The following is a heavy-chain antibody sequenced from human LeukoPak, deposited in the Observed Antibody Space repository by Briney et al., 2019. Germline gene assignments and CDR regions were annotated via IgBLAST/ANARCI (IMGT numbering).Heavy chain of an antibody. V-gene: IGHV1-2*02. J-gene: IGHJ6*02. D-gene: IGHD1-26*01. CDR2: INPNSGGT. CDR3: ARSYTVGATLDYYGMDV. Sequence: ASVKVSCKASGYTFTGYYMHWVRQAPGQGLEWMGWINPNSGGTNYAQKFQGRVTMTRDTSISTAYMELSRLRSDDTAVYYCARSYTVGATLDYYGMDVWGQGTTVTVSS. CDR1: GYTFTGYY.